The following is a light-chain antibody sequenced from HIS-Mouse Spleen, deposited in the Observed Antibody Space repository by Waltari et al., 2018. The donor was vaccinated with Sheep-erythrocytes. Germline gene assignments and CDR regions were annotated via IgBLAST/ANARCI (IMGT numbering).Light chain of an antibody. CDR1: GRTDRSHNN. V-gene: IGLV2-11*02. CDR2: DVS. J-gene: IGLJ1*01. CDR3: CSYAGSYNHV. Sequence: QAGLTQPRPVSGSPVPSVTLPCTATGRTDRSHNNFPWYQQHPGKAPKLMIYDVSKRPSGVPDRFSGSKSGNTASLTISGLQAEDEADYYCCSYAGSYNHVFATGTKVTVL.